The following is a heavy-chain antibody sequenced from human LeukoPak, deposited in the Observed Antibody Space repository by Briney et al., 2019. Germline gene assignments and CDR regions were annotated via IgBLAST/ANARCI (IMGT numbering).Heavy chain of an antibody. CDR1: GGPFSGYY. J-gene: IGHJ6*03. D-gene: IGHD4-11*01. CDR2: INHSGST. CDR3: ARSTVTTFNWDYYYYYYMDV. Sequence: ASETLSLTCAVYGGPFSGYYWSWIRQPPGKGLEWIGEINHSGSTNYNPSLKSRVTISVDTSKNQFSLKLSSVTAADTAVYYCARSTVTTFNWDYYYYYYMDVWGKGTTVTVSS. V-gene: IGHV4-34*01.